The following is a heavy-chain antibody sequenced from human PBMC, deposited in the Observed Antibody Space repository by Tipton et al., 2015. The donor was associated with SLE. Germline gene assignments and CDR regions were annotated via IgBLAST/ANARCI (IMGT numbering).Heavy chain of an antibody. CDR2: IFHTGSA. CDR3: ARAPLSGYREGIPYYFDY. V-gene: IGHV4-30-2*01. CDR1: GASISTEGYS. Sequence: TLSLTCVVSGASISTEGYSWSWIRQPPGKGLEWIGYIFHTGSAYYNPSLRSRLTISLDRSNNQFSLKVNSMTAADTAVYHCARAPLSGYREGIPYYFDYWGQGTLVTVSS. D-gene: IGHD6-13*01. J-gene: IGHJ4*02.